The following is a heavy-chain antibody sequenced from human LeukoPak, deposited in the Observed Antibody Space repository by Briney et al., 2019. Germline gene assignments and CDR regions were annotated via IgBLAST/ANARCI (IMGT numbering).Heavy chain of an antibody. V-gene: IGHV4-34*01. D-gene: IGHD3-10*01. J-gene: IGHJ5*02. CDR3: ARRRYYYGSGNINWFDP. CDR1: GGSFSGYY. CDR2: INHSGST. Sequence: SETLSLTCAVYGGSFSGYYWSWIRQPPGKGLEWIGEINHSGSTNYNPSLKSRVTISVDTSKNQFSLKLSSVTAADTAVYYCARRRYYYGSGNINWFDPWGLGTLVTVSS.